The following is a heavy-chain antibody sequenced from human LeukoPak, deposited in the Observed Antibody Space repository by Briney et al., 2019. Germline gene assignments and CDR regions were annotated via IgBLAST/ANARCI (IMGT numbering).Heavy chain of an antibody. V-gene: IGHV3-53*01. CDR1: GFTVSSNY. CDR2: IYSGGST. J-gene: IGHJ4*02. Sequence: PGGSLRLSCAASGFTVSSNYMSWVRQAPGKGLEWVSVIYSGGSTYYADFVKGRFTVSRDNSKNTLYLQMSSLTAEDTAVYYCARAVPGYGFIFDYWGQGTLVTVSS. CDR3: ARAVPGYGFIFDY. D-gene: IGHD5-18*01.